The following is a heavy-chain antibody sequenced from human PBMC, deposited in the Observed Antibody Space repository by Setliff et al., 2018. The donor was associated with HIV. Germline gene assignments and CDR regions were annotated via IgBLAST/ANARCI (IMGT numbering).Heavy chain of an antibody. CDR3: ARKPDSRNWFDP. Sequence: SETLSLTCAVSGSSISTSYWWGWIRQPPGKGLEWIGYIYHSGSTYYNPSLKSRVTLSVDTSKNQLSLQLTSVTAVDTAVYYCARKPDSRNWFDPWGQGTLVTVSS. J-gene: IGHJ5*02. V-gene: IGHV4-28*01. CDR2: IYHSGST. CDR1: GSSISTSYW.